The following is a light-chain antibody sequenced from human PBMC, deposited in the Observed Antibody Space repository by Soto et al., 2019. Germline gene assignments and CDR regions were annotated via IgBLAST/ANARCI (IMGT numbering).Light chain of an antibody. J-gene: IGKJ2*01. CDR2: AAS. Sequence: EIVLTQSPVTLSLSPGERATLSCRSSRSFASSYLGWYQQKPGQAPRLRIYAASTRATGIPDRFSVSGSARDFTLTISRLEPEASAVYYCQHYDSSPPYTFGHGTKLEIK. V-gene: IGKV3-20*01. CDR3: QHYDSSPPYT. CDR1: RSFASSY.